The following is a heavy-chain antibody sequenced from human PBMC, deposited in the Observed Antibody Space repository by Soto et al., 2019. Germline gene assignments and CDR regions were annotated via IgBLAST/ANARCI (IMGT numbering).Heavy chain of an antibody. CDR2: ISGSGGST. D-gene: IGHD3-3*01. Sequence: EVQLLESGGGLVQPGGSLRLACAASGFTFSSYAMSWVRQAPGKGLEWVSAISGSGGSTYYADSVKGRFTISRDNSKNTLYLQRNSLRAEDTAVYYCAKDCYDFWSGYQHDAFDIWGQGTMVTVSS. V-gene: IGHV3-23*01. J-gene: IGHJ3*02. CDR3: AKDCYDFWSGYQHDAFDI. CDR1: GFTFSSYA.